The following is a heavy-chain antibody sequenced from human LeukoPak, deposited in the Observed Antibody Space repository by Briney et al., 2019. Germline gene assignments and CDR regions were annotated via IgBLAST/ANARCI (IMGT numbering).Heavy chain of an antibody. V-gene: IGHV1-2*02. D-gene: IGHD3-3*01. J-gene: IGHJ6*03. CDR2: INPNSGGT. Sequence: VASVKVSCKASGYTFTGYYMHWVRQAPGQGLEWMGWINPNSGGTNYAQKFQGRVTMTRDTSISTAYMELSRLRSDDTAVYYCARDPGTIFGPPGYMDVWGKGTTVTVS. CDR1: GYTFTGYY. CDR3: ARDPGTIFGPPGYMDV.